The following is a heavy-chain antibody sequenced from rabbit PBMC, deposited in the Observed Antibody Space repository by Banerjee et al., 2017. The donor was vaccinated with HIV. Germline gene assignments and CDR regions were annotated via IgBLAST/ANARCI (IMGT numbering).Heavy chain of an antibody. CDR3: ARDLAGVIGWNFNF. Sequence: QSLEESGGDLVKPGASLTLTCTASGFDFSSNAMCWVRQAPGKGLEWIGCIATGDGSTYYANWAKGRFTISKTSSTTVTLQMTSLTAADTATYFCARDLAGVIGWNFNFWGQGTLVTVS. CDR1: GFDFSSNA. V-gene: IGHV1S40*01. CDR2: IATGDGST. J-gene: IGHJ4*01. D-gene: IGHD4-1*01.